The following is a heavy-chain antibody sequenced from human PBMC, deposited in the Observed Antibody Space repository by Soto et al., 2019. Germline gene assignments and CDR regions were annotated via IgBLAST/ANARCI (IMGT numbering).Heavy chain of an antibody. CDR3: ASSGIVGREVNTWFDP. J-gene: IGHJ5*02. Sequence: SETLSLTCTVSAGSITTSYWSWIRQPLGRALEWIGYISYRGSTNYNPSLKSRLTISIDTSKSQISLKLTSMTTADTAVYYCASSGIVGREVNTWFDPWGQGTLVTVSS. D-gene: IGHD3-22*01. CDR2: ISYRGST. CDR1: AGSITTSY. V-gene: IGHV4-59*01.